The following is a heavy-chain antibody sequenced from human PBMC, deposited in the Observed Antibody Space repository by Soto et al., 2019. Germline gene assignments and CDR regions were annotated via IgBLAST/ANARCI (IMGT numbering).Heavy chain of an antibody. J-gene: IGHJ4*02. CDR1: GFTFESHW. CDR2: IKTDGYAA. V-gene: IGHV3-74*01. CDR3: VRESGVAADC. D-gene: IGHD6-19*01. Sequence: VESGGVLVQPGGSLRLSCVASGFTFESHWMHWVRQAPGEGLVWVSRIKTDGYAAAYADSVKGRFTISRDNNKNTVYLQMNSLRAEYTAVYFCVRESGVAADCWGQGALVTVSS.